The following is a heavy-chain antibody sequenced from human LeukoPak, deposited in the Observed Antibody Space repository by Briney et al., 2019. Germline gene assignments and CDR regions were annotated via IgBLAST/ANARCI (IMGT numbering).Heavy chain of an antibody. V-gene: IGHV4-61*02. CDR2: IYTSGST. D-gene: IGHD3-16*01. Sequence: TSETLSLTCTVSGGSISSVSYYWSWIRQPAGKGLEWIGRIYTSGSTNYNPSLKSRVTISVDTSKNQFSLKLSSVTAADTAVYYCARGDVWVKYFDYWGQGTLVTVSS. CDR3: ARGDVWVKYFDY. CDR1: GGSISSVSYY. J-gene: IGHJ4*02.